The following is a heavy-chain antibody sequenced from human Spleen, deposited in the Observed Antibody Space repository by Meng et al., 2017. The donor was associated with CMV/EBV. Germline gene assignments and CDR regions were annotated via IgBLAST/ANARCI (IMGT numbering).Heavy chain of an antibody. CDR1: GGSISSSSYY. J-gene: IGHJ5*02. CDR3: ARHIVVVVAATPGWFDP. CDR2: IYYSGST. Sequence: GSLRLSCTVSGGSISSSSYYWGWIRQPPGKGLEWIGSIYYSGSTYYNPSLKSRVTISVDTSKNQFSLKLSSVTAADTAVYYCARHIVVVVAATPGWFDPWGQGTLVTVSS. D-gene: IGHD2-15*01. V-gene: IGHV4-39*01.